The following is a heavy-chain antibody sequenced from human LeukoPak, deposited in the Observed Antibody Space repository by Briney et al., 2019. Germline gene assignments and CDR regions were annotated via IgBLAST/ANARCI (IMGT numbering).Heavy chain of an antibody. CDR3: AKDSQGY. V-gene: IGHV4-30-4*07. Sequence: SETLSLTCAVSGGSISSSGYSWSWIRQPPGKGLEWIGYIYSSGSTYYNPSLKSRVTISVDTSKNQFSLNLSSVTAADTAVYYCAKDSQGYWGQGTLVTVSS. CDR2: IYSSGST. CDR1: GGSISSSGYS. J-gene: IGHJ4*02.